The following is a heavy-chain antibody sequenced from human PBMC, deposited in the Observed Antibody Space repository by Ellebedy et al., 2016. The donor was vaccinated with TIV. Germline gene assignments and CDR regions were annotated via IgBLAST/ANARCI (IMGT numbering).Heavy chain of an antibody. V-gene: IGHV3-7*01. D-gene: IGHD3-16*01. CDR2: IYQDGSEI. CDR1: GFSFRSYW. J-gene: IGHJ5*01. Sequence: GESLKISCAASGFSFRSYWMTWVRQAPGKGLEWVANIYQDGSEIYYVDSVKGRFTISRDNAKSSLYLQMNSRKAEDTAVYFCARRGSYGDYAVQVNSWLDSWGQGTLVTVSP. CDR3: ARRGSYGDYAVQVNSWLDS.